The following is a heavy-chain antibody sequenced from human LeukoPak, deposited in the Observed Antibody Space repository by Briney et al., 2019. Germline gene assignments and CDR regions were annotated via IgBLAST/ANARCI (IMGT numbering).Heavy chain of an antibody. Sequence: NPGGSLRLSCAASGFTFSSYSMNWVRQAPGKGLECLSSISSSSSYIYYADSVKGRFTISRDNAKNSLYLQMNSLRAEDTAVYYCARDRSSTIEDYFDYWGQGTLVTVSS. D-gene: IGHD6-13*01. CDR2: ISSSSSYI. V-gene: IGHV3-21*01. CDR1: GFTFSSYS. CDR3: ARDRSSTIEDYFDY. J-gene: IGHJ4*02.